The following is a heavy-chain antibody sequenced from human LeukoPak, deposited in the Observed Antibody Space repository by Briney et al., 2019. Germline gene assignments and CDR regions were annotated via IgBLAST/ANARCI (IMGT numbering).Heavy chain of an antibody. V-gene: IGHV3-74*01. Sequence: GGSLSLSCAASGFTFSSYWMHWVRQAPGKGLVWVSRINSDGSSTSYADSVKGRFTISRDNAKNTLYLQMNSLRAEDTAVYYCARPTSYCSGGSCYHYDAFDIWGQGTMVTVSS. CDR2: INSDGSST. D-gene: IGHD2-15*01. CDR1: GFTFSSYW. J-gene: IGHJ3*02. CDR3: ARPTSYCSGGSCYHYDAFDI.